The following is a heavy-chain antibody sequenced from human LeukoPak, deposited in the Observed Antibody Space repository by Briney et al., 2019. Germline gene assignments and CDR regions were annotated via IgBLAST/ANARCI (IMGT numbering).Heavy chain of an antibody. V-gene: IGHV3-33*01. CDR3: AREPYYYDSSGYYRFDY. D-gene: IGHD3-22*01. CDR1: GFTFSIHG. J-gene: IGHJ4*02. Sequence: GGSLRLSCAASGFTFSIHGMHWVRQAPGKGLEWVAVIWYDGSNKYYADSVKGRFTISRDNSKNTMYLQMNSLRAEDTAVYYCAREPYYYDSSGYYRFDYWGQGTLVTVSS. CDR2: IWYDGSNK.